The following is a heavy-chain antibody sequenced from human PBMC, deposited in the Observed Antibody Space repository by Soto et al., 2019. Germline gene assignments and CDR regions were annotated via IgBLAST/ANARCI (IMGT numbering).Heavy chain of an antibody. D-gene: IGHD1-1*01. Sequence: SQTLSLTCAISGDSVSSNSAAWNCIRQSPSSGLEWLGRTYYRSKWYNDYAVFVKSRITINPDTSKNQFSLHLNSVTPEDTAVYYCARESVQLGAFDVWGQGTMVTVSS. CDR3: ARESVQLGAFDV. V-gene: IGHV6-1*01. J-gene: IGHJ3*01. CDR1: GDSVSSNSAA. CDR2: TYYRSKWYN.